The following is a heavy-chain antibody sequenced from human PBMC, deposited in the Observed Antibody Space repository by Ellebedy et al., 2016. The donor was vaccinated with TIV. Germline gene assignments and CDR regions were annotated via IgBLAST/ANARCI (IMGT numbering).Heavy chain of an antibody. CDR3: AREGVIGIFDY. V-gene: IGHV4-31*03. D-gene: IGHD3-10*01. J-gene: IGHJ4*02. Sequence: MPSETLSLTCTVSGGSISSGGYYWSWIRQHPGKGLEWIGYIYYSGSTYYNPSLKSRVTISVDTSKNQFSLKLSSVTAADTAVYYCAREGVIGIFDYWGQGTLVTVSS. CDR1: GGSISSGGYY. CDR2: IYYSGST.